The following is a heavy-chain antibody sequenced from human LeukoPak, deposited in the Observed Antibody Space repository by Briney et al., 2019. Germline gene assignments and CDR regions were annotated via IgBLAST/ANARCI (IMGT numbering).Heavy chain of an antibody. J-gene: IGHJ6*02. CDR1: GFTFSRYS. CDR3: ARDHYGSGRYGMDV. V-gene: IGHV3-21*01. CDR2: ISDGSSYI. D-gene: IGHD3-10*01. Sequence: GGSLRLSCAASGFTFSRYSMNCVRQAPGKGLEWFSSISDGSSYIYYADSVKGRFTISRDNAKNSLYLHMNSLRADDTAVYYCARDHYGSGRYGMDVWGQGTTVTVSS.